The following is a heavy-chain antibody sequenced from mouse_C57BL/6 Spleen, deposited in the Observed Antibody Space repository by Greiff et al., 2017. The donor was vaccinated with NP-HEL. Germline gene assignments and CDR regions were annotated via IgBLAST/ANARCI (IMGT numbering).Heavy chain of an antibody. Sequence: EVQLQQSGPELVKPGASVKISCKASGYTFTDYYMNWVKQSHGKSLEWIGDINPNNGGTSYNQKFKGKATLTVDKSSSTAYMELRSLTSEDSAVYYCASRPYSPYAMDYWGQGTSVTVSS. CDR3: ASRPYSPYAMDY. D-gene: IGHD2-10*01. CDR2: INPNNGGT. J-gene: IGHJ4*01. CDR1: GYTFTDYY. V-gene: IGHV1-26*01.